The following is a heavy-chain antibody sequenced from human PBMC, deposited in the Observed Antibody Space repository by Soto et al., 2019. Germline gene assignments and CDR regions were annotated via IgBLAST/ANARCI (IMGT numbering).Heavy chain of an antibody. V-gene: IGHV1-69*13. CDR2: IIPIIGTT. CDR3: ARELKEPGSYYYYGLDF. Sequence: SVKVSCKASGGSFSSYGITWVRQAPGQGLEWMGGIIPIIGTTKYAQKFQGRVTITADESTTTAYMELSSLISEDTAVYYCARELKEPGSYYYYGLDFWGQGATVIVSS. D-gene: IGHD3-10*01. CDR1: GGSFSSYG. J-gene: IGHJ6*02.